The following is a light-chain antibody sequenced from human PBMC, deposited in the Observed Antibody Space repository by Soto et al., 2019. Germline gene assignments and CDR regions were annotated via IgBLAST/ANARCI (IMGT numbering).Light chain of an antibody. J-gene: IGLJ2*01. CDR3: GTWDSSLSAGV. CDR2: DNN. Sequence: QSVLTQPPSLSAAPGQKVAISCSGGSSNIGNNYVSWYQHLPGTAPKLLIYDNNKRPSGIPDRFSGSKSGTSATLGITGLQTGDEADYYCGTWDSSLSAGVFGGGTQLTVL. V-gene: IGLV1-51*01. CDR1: SSNIGNNY.